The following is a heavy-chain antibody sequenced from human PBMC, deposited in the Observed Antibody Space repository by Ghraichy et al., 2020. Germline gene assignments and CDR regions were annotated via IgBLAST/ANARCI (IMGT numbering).Heavy chain of an antibody. V-gene: IGHV3-23*01. J-gene: IGHJ6*02. D-gene: IGHD4-11*01. CDR3: AKLGPGGVYRNASFYYYGLDV. CDR2: ISGSGAST. Sequence: GGSLRLSCAASGFTFSNFAMSWVRQAPGKGLEWVSSISGSGASTHYADSVKGRFTVSRDSSKNTLYLQMNSLRAADTALYYCAKLGPGGVYRNASFYYYGLDVWGQGTTVTVSS. CDR1: GFTFSNFA.